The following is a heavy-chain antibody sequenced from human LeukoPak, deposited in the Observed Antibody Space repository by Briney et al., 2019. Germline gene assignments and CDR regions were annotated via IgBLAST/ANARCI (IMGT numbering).Heavy chain of an antibody. CDR3: ARDRQANYDFWSGYYTPDY. Sequence: ASVKVSCKASGYTFTSYGISWVRQAPGQGLEWMGWISAYNGNTNCAQKLQGRVTMTTDTSTSTAYMELRSLRSDDTAVYYCARDRQANYDFWSGYYTPDYWGQGTLVTVSS. CDR2: ISAYNGNT. CDR1: GYTFTSYG. V-gene: IGHV1-18*01. J-gene: IGHJ4*02. D-gene: IGHD3-3*01.